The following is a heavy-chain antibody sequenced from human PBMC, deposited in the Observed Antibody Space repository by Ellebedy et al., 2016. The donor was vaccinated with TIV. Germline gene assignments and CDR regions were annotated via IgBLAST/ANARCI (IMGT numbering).Heavy chain of an antibody. Sequence: LSLTCAAPGFTLSDYWMSWIRQAPGKVLAWLSYISPSGTTIFYADSVRGRFPISRDNAQNSLYLQRSTLRVEGTAVYYCARNGRITSWCREEYWGQGALVTVSS. CDR1: GFTLSDYW. CDR3: ARNGRITSWCREEY. J-gene: IGHJ4*02. CDR2: ISPSGTTI. D-gene: IGHD2-2*01. V-gene: IGHV3-11*01.